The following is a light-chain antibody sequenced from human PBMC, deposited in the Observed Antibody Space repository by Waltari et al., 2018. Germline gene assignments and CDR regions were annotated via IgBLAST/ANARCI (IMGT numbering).Light chain of an antibody. CDR3: QQYNSYSWT. Sequence: DIQMTQSPSTLSASVGAKVTITCRASQSISSWLAWYQQKPGKAPKLMIYKASSLESGFPSRFSGSGSETEFTLTISSLQPDDFATYYCQQYNSYSWTFGQGTKVEIK. J-gene: IGKJ1*01. V-gene: IGKV1-5*03. CDR1: QSISSW. CDR2: KAS.